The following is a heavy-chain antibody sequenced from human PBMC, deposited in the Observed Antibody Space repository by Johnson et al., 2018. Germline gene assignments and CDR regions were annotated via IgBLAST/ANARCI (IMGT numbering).Heavy chain of an antibody. CDR3: AKDPGGISVAGSHYGMDV. D-gene: IGHD6-19*01. J-gene: IGHJ6*02. CDR2: ISYDGSDK. V-gene: IGHV3-30*18. Sequence: QVQLVQSGGGVVQPGRSLRLSCAASGFTFSNYGMHWVRQAPGKGLESVSFISYDGSDKYYSDSVKGRFTISRDNSKNTVYLQMSSLRTEDTDLYYCAKDPGGISVAGSHYGMDVWGLGTTVTVSS. CDR1: GFTFSNYG.